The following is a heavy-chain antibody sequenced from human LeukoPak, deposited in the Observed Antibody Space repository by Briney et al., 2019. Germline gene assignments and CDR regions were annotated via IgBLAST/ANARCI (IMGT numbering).Heavy chain of an antibody. CDR1: GFTLTKYA. CDR2: INPSSGNT. CDR3: AKVKPPSYYGSGKGAFDI. Sequence: GGSLRLSCAASGFTLTKYAMCWVRQAPGKGLEWVSSINPSSGNTYYADSVKGRFTISRDNSKNTLYLQMNSLRAEDTAVYYCAKVKPPSYYGSGKGAFDIWGQGTMVTVSS. J-gene: IGHJ3*02. D-gene: IGHD3-10*01. V-gene: IGHV3-23*01.